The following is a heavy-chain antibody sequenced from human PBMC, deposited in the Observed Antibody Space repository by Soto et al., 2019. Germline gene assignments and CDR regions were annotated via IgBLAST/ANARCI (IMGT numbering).Heavy chain of an antibody. D-gene: IGHD3-16*01. J-gene: IGHJ4*02. CDR3: ASGGDLRGYFDY. Sequence: SETLSLTCAVYGGSFSGYYWSWIRQPPGKGLEWIGEINHSGSTNYNPSLKSRVTISVDTSKNQFSLKLSSVTAADTAVYYCASGGDLRGYFDYWGQGTLVTVSS. CDR2: INHSGST. V-gene: IGHV4-34*01. CDR1: GGSFSGYY.